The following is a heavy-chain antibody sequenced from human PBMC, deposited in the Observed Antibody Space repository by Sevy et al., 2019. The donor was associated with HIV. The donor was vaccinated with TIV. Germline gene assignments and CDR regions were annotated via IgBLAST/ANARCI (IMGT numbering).Heavy chain of an antibody. J-gene: IGHJ6*03. V-gene: IGHV3-23*01. D-gene: IGHD3-22*01. CDR1: GFSFDSYG. CDR3: AKGGGHYDPDEIGYYFYYYNMDV. CDR2: ISGSGTRT. Sequence: GGSLRLSCAVSGFSFDSYGMTWVRQAPGKGLEWVSGISGSGTRTYYADSVKGRFIISRDNCKNTLYLQMNSLRSEETAIYYCAKGGGHYDPDEIGYYFYYYNMDVWGKGTTVTVSS.